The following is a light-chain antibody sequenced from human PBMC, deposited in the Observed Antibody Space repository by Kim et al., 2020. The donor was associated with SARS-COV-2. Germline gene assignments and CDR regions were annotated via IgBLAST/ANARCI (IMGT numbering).Light chain of an antibody. CDR3: SAWDSSLNAWV. V-gene: IGLV10-54*01. CDR2: TTD. Sequence: STCPCHXNNNNXGNXGASWLQQXQXRPPPLLSYTTDRRPSAISERFSASRSGNTASLTITGLQPEDXADYYCSAWDSSLNAWVFGGGTQLTVL. J-gene: IGLJ3*02. CDR1: NNNXGNXG.